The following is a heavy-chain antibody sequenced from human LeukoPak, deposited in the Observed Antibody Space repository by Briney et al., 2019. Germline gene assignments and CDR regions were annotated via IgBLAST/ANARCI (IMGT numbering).Heavy chain of an antibody. V-gene: IGHV3-33*01. Sequence: GGSLRLSCAASGFTFSSYGMHWVRQAPGKGLEWVVVIWYDGSNKYYADSVKGRFTISRDNSKNTLYLQMSSLRAEDTAVYYCARDWKRTLDYWGQGTLVTVSS. CDR2: IWYDGSNK. CDR3: ARDWKRTLDY. CDR1: GFTFSSYG. J-gene: IGHJ4*02. D-gene: IGHD1-1*01.